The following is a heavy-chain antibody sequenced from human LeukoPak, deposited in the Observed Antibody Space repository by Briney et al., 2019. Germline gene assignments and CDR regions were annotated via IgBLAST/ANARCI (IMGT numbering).Heavy chain of an antibody. V-gene: IGHV3-30-3*01. J-gene: IGHJ4*02. Sequence: PGGSLRLSCAASGFTFSSFAMHWVRQAPGKGLEWVSVISYDGSNKYYADSVKGRFTISRDNSKNTLYLQMNSLRADDTAVYYCATHLYSTSWYSPPYFWGQGTLVTVSS. D-gene: IGHD6-13*01. CDR1: GFTFSSFA. CDR2: ISYDGSNK. CDR3: ATHLYSTSWYSPPYF.